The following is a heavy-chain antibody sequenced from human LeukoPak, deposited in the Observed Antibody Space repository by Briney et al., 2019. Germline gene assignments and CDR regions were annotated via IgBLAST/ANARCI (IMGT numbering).Heavy chain of an antibody. CDR2: TNPNSGGT. V-gene: IGHV1-2*02. J-gene: IGHJ5*02. D-gene: IGHD3-3*01. CDR3: ARDLYDFWSGSPPTVAVDP. Sequence: ASVKVSCKASGYTFTGYYMHWVRQAPGQGLEWMGWTNPNSGGTNYAQKFQGRVTMTRDTSISTAYMELSRLRSDDTAVYYCARDLYDFWSGSPPTVAVDPWGQGTLVTVSS. CDR1: GYTFTGYY.